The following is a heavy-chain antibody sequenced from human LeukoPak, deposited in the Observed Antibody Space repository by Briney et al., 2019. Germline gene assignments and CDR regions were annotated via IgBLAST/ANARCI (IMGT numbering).Heavy chain of an antibody. CDR3: ARLRGGRYMDV. CDR2: IYYSGST. J-gene: IGHJ6*03. Sequence: PSETLSLTCTVSGGSISSSSYYWGWIRQPPGKGLEWIGSIYYSGSTYYNPSLKSRVTISVDTSKNQFSLKLSSVTAADTAVYYCARLRGGRYMDVWGKGTTVTVSS. D-gene: IGHD3-10*01. V-gene: IGHV4-39*01. CDR1: GGSISSSSYY.